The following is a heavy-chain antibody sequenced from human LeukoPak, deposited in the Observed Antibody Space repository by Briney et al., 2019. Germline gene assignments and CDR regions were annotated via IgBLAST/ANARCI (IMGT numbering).Heavy chain of an antibody. D-gene: IGHD1-26*01. J-gene: IGHJ4*02. CDR1: GYSISSGYY. Sequence: PSETLSLTCTVSGYSISSGYYWGRIRQPTGKGLEWSGSIYHSGSTYYNPSLKSRVTISVDTSKNQFSLKLSSVTAADTAVYYCARPGGKGGATGYFDYWGQGTLVTVSS. CDR3: ARPGGKGGATGYFDY. CDR2: IYHSGST. V-gene: IGHV4-38-2*02.